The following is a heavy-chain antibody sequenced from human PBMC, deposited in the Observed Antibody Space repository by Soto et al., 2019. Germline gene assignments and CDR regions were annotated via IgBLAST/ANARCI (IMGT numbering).Heavy chain of an antibody. CDR1: GCTFSSYG. J-gene: IGHJ4*02. CDR3: AKHLSNGSPDY. V-gene: IGHV3-23*01. Sequence: PGGSLRLSCAASGCTFSSYGMHWVRQAPGKGLEWVSLISGSGGGTYYADSVKGRFTISRDNSKNTLYLQMNSLRAEDTAVFYCAKHLSNGSPDYWGQGTLVTVSS. CDR2: ISGSGGGT. D-gene: IGHD2-15*01.